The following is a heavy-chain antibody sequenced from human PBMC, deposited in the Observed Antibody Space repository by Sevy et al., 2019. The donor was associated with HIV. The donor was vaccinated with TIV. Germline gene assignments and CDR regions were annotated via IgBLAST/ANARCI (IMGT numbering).Heavy chain of an antibody. V-gene: IGHV3-49*03. CDR2: IRSKAYGGTT. CDR3: TRVGCSGGSGSLSGWAWFFDY. D-gene: IGHD2-15*01. J-gene: IGHJ4*02. Sequence: GGSLRLSCTASGFTFGDYAMSWFRQAPGKGLEWVGFIRSKAYGGTTEYAASVKGRFTISRDDSKSIAYLEMNSLKTEDTAVYYCTRVGCSGGSGSLSGWAWFFDYWGQGTLVTVSS. CDR1: GFTFGDYA.